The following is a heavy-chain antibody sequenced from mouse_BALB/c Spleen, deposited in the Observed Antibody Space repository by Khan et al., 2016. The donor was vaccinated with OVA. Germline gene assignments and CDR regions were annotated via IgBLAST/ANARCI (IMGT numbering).Heavy chain of an antibody. D-gene: IGHD2-14*01. J-gene: IGHJ3*01. CDR3: TREGAYYRSDGWFAY. CDR2: INPSSSYP. CDR1: GYTFTSYT. V-gene: IGHV1-4*01. Sequence: VKLKQSGAELARPGASVKMSCKASGYTFTSYTMHWVKQRPGQGLEWIGYINPSSSYPNHNQKFKDKATLTADKSSSTAYMQLSSLTSEDSAVYYCTREGAYYRSDGWFAYRGQGTLVTVSA.